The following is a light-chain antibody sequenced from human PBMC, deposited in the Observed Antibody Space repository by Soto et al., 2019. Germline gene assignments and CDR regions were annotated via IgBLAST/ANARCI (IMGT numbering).Light chain of an antibody. J-gene: IGLJ2*01. CDR2: EVS. CDR1: SSDIGASNF. V-gene: IGLV2-14*01. CDR3: SSYTSSSTRVV. Sequence: QSALTQPPSVSGSPGQSITVSCTGTSSDIGASNFVSWYQQHPGKAPKLMIYEVSNRPSGVSNRFSGSKSGNTASLTISGLQAEDEADYYCSSYTSSSTRVVFGGGTKLTVL.